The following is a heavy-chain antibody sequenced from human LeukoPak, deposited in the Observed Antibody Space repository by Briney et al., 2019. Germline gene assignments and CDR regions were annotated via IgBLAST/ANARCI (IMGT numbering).Heavy chain of an antibody. D-gene: IGHD3-10*01. V-gene: IGHV3-23*01. CDR3: AKERTPNYYGSGLDY. CDR2: ISGSGGSV. CDR1: GFTFSNYA. J-gene: IGHJ4*02. Sequence: GGSLRLSCAASGFTFSNYAMTWVRQAPGEGLQWVSAISGSGGSVYYADSVKGRLTISRDNSENTLHLQMNSLSADDTALYYCAKERTPNYYGSGLDYWGQGTLVSVSS.